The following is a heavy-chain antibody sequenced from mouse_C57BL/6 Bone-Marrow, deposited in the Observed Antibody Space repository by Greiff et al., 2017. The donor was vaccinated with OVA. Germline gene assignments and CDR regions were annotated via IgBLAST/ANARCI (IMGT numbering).Heavy chain of an antibody. CDR3: ARSKYFDV. Sequence: VKVVESGAELVRPGTSVKMSCKASGYTFTNYWIGWAKQRPGHGLEWIGDIYPGGGYTNYNEKFKGKATLTADKSSSTAYMQFSSLTSEDSAIYYCARSKYFDVWGTGTTVTVSS. CDR1: GYTFTNYW. CDR2: IYPGGGYT. V-gene: IGHV1-63*01. J-gene: IGHJ1*03.